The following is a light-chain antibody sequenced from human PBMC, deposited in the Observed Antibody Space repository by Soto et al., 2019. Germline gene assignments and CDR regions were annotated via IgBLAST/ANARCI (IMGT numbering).Light chain of an antibody. CDR3: CSYGGSYTWV. J-gene: IGLJ3*02. CDR1: SGDVGGYNF. V-gene: IGLV2-11*01. CDR2: DVS. Sequence: QSALTQARSVSGSPGQSVIISCTGTSGDVGGYNFVSWYQQHPGNAPKLMIFDVSQRPSGVPDRFSGSKSGNTASLTISGLQAEDEADYYCCSYGGSYTWVFGGGTKLTVL.